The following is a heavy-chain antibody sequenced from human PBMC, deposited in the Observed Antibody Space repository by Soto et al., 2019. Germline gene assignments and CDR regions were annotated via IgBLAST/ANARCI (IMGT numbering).Heavy chain of an antibody. CDR2: ISYDGSNK. CDR3: ARRAYYNCMDV. J-gene: IGHJ6*02. V-gene: IGHV3-30-3*01. CDR1: GFTFSSYA. Sequence: GGSLRLSCAASGFTFSSYAMHWVRQALGKGLEWVAVISYDGSNKYYADSVTGRFTISRDNSKNTLYLQMNSLRAEDTAVYYCARRAYYNCMDVWGQGTTVTVSS.